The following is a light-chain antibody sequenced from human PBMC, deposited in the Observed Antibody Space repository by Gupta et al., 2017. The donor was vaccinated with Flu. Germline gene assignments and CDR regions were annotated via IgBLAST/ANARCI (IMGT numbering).Light chain of an antibody. Sequence: ATLVVSLGERATRSCRARQSVRAKVAWLQQKQGQAPRLLIYDASTRDTGIPARFSGSGSGTELTLTISSRQSEDCAVYYCHQDKNWPPLTFGEGTRVEIK. CDR1: QSVRAK. CDR2: DAS. V-gene: IGKV3D-15*01. CDR3: HQDKNWPPLT. J-gene: IGKJ4*01.